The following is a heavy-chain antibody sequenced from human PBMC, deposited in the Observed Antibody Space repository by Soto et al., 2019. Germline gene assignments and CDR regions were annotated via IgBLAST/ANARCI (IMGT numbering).Heavy chain of an antibody. CDR2: ISYDGSNK. CDR3: AKDKFYLSHDYGDLTVLYYGMDV. CDR1: GFTFSSYG. Sequence: QVQLVESGGGVVQPGRSLRLSCAASGFTFSSYGMHWVRQAPGKGLEWVAVISYDGSNKYYADSVKGRFTISRDNSKNTLYLQMNSLRAEDTAVYYCAKDKFYLSHDYGDLTVLYYGMDVWGQGTTVTVSS. J-gene: IGHJ6*02. D-gene: IGHD4-17*01. V-gene: IGHV3-30*18.